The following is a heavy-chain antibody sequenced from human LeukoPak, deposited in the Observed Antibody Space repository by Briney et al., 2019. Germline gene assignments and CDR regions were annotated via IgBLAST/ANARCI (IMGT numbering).Heavy chain of an antibody. V-gene: IGHV3-23*01. CDR3: AKNGDRGAYCSGGSCYPYYYYYIDV. J-gene: IGHJ6*03. Sequence: GGTLRLSCAASGFTFSSYGMSWVRQAPGKGLEWVSAISATGGTTYYADSVKGRFTISRDNSKNTLYLQMNSLRAEDTAIYYCAKNGDRGAYCSGGSCYPYYYYYIDVWGKGTTVTISS. CDR2: ISATGGTT. D-gene: IGHD2-15*01. CDR1: GFTFSSYG.